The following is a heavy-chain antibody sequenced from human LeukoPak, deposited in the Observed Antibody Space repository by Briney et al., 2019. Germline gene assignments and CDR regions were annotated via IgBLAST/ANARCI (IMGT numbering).Heavy chain of an antibody. D-gene: IGHD5-18*01. CDR1: GGSISSDNYY. J-gene: IGHJ4*02. Sequence: SETLSLTCTVSGGSISSDNYYWGWIRQPPGKGLEWIGSIYYSGSTYYNPSLKSRVTISVDTSKNQFSLKLSSVTAADTAVYYCARDLGGYRHGLEGDYWGQGTLVTVSS. V-gene: IGHV4-39*07. CDR3: ARDLGGYRHGLEGDY. CDR2: IYYSGST.